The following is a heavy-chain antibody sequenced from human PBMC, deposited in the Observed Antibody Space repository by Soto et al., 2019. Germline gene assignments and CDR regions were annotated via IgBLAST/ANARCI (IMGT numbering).Heavy chain of an antibody. D-gene: IGHD1-26*01. Sequence: QITLKESGPPLVKPTQTLTLTCTFSGFSLSTSGVGVGWIRQPPGKALEWLALIYWDDDKRYSPSLKSRLTITKXXSXNXXVLTMTNMDPVDTATYYCAHNGADKWQWDSGAFDIWGQGTMVTVSS. CDR2: IYWDDDK. CDR3: AHNGADKWQWDSGAFDI. V-gene: IGHV2-5*02. J-gene: IGHJ3*02. CDR1: GFSLSTSGVG.